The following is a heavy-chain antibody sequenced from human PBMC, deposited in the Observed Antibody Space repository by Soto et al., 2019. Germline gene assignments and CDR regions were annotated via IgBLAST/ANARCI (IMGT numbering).Heavy chain of an antibody. Sequence: ESGEGVVQPGTSLRLSCAASGFTFSTYAMHWVRQAPGKGLEWVAVISYDGSNKDYADSVKGRFTISRDNSKNTKYLQMNSLRAEDTAVYYCARGYCSGGSCPPDYWGQGTLVAVSS. CDR3: ARGYCSGGSCPPDY. J-gene: IGHJ4*02. CDR1: GFTFSTYA. CDR2: ISYDGSNK. V-gene: IGHV3-30-3*01. D-gene: IGHD2-15*01.